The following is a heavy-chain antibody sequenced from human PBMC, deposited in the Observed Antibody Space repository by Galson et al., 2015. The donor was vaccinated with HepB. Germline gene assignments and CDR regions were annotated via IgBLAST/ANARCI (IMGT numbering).Heavy chain of an antibody. CDR2: ISGSYGYT. V-gene: IGHV3-11*05. CDR1: GFTFGYYS. J-gene: IGHJ6*02. D-gene: IGHD2-8*01. CDR3: ARGWEGWDCSNGFCSPYYYGMDV. Sequence: SLRLSCAASGFTFGYYSMTWVRQAPGQGLEWMSCISGSYGYTNYADYFKGRFIISRDKTTTQFSLKLSSVNAADTAVYYCARGWEGWDCSNGFCSPYYYGMDVWGQGTTVTVSS.